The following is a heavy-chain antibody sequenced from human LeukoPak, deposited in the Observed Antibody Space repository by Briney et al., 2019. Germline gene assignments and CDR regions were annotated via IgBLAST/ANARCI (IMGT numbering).Heavy chain of an antibody. J-gene: IGHJ3*02. D-gene: IGHD3-3*01. CDR1: GYTFTSYD. CDR2: MNPNSGNT. V-gene: IGHV1-8*03. Sequence: GASVKVSCKASGYTFTSYDINWVRRATGQGLEWMGWMNPNSGNTGYAQKFQGRVTITRNTSISTAYMELSNLRSEDTAVYYCARAYTYYDFWSGSKTDAFDIWGQGTMVTVSS. CDR3: ARAYTYYDFWSGSKTDAFDI.